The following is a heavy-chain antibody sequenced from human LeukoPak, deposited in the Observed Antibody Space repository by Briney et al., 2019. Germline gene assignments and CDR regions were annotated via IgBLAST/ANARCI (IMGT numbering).Heavy chain of an antibody. D-gene: IGHD3-9*01. CDR2: ISSSGSTI. Sequence: GGSLRLSCAASGFTFSDYYMSWIRQAPGKGLEWVSYISSSGSTIYYADSVKGRFTISRDNAENSLYLQMNSLRAEDTAVYYCARADYDILTGYYNYGMDVWGQGTTVTVSS. CDR3: ARADYDILTGYYNYGMDV. V-gene: IGHV3-11*01. CDR1: GFTFSDYY. J-gene: IGHJ6*02.